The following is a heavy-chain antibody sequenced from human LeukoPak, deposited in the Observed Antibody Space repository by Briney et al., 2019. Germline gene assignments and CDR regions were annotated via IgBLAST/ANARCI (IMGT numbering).Heavy chain of an antibody. CDR1: GGSFSGYY. CDR3: ARDGAYYDILTASFHYYYYMDV. V-gene: IGHV4-34*01. CDR2: INHSGST. J-gene: IGHJ6*03. D-gene: IGHD3-9*01. Sequence: SETLSLTCAVYGGSFSGYYWSWIRQPPGKGLEWIGEINHSGSTNYNPSLKSRVTISVDTSKNQFSLKLSSVTAADTAVYYCARDGAYYDILTASFHYYYYMDVWGKGTTVTISS.